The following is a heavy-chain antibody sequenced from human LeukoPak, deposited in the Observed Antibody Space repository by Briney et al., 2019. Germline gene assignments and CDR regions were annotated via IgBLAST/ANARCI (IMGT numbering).Heavy chain of an antibody. CDR2: IFYSGST. V-gene: IGHV4-31*03. D-gene: IGHD3-10*01. Sequence: SETLSLTCTVSGGSISSGGFYWSWIRQHPGKGLEWIGYIFYSGSTYYNPSLKSRITISVDTSKNQFSLKLSSVTAADTAVYYCATSSEGVSFDYWGQGTLVTVSS. CDR3: ATSSEGVSFDY. CDR1: GGSISSGGFY. J-gene: IGHJ4*02.